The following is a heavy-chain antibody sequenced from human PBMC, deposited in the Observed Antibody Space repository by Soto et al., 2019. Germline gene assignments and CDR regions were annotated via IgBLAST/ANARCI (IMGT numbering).Heavy chain of an antibody. Sequence: QLQLQESGPGLVKPSETLSLTCTVSGGSISSSSYYWGWIRQPPGKGLEWIGSIYYSGSTYYNPSLKSRVTISVDTSKNQFSLELSSVTAADTAVYYCARSPTYYYDSSGYYFGYWGQGTLVTVSS. J-gene: IGHJ4*02. D-gene: IGHD3-22*01. CDR1: GGSISSSSYY. V-gene: IGHV4-39*01. CDR2: IYYSGST. CDR3: ARSPTYYYDSSGYYFGY.